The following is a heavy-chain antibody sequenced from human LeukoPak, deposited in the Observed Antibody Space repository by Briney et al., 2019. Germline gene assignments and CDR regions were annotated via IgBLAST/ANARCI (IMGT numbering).Heavy chain of an antibody. CDR1: GYTFTSYD. CDR3: ARTPTTVTTGPSNWFDP. J-gene: IGHJ5*02. Sequence: ASVKVSCKASGYTFTSYDINWVRQATGQGLEWMGRIIPILGIANYAQKFQGRVTITADKSTSTAYMELSSLRSEDTAVYYCARTPTTVTTGPSNWFDPWGQGTLATVSS. V-gene: IGHV1-69*04. D-gene: IGHD4-17*01. CDR2: IIPILGIA.